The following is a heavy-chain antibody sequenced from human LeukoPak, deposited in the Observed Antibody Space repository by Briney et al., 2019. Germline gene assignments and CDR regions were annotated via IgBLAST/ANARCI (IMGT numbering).Heavy chain of an antibody. J-gene: IGHJ4*02. CDR1: GFTFSGYN. CDR2: ISSDSTTYT. CDR3: ARPSINDYGGNFDY. D-gene: IGHD4-23*01. V-gene: IGHV3-21*01. Sequence: GGSLRLSCVASGFTFSGYNMNWVRQAPGKWLEWVSSISSDSTTYTYYAASVKGRFTISRDNAKNSLYLQMNSLRAEDTAVYYCARPSINDYGGNFDYWGQGTLLTVSS.